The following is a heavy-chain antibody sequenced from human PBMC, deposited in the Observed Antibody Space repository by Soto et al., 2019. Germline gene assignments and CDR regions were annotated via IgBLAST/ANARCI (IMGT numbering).Heavy chain of an antibody. Sequence: PGGSLRLSCAVSGFTFSSFWMSWVRQAPGKGPEWVASIKEDGSDKYYVDSVKGRFTISRDNAENSLYLQMNSLIAEDTAVYYCASKLWLDYWGQGTLVTVSS. D-gene: IGHD5-18*01. J-gene: IGHJ4*02. CDR3: ASKLWLDY. V-gene: IGHV3-7*02. CDR1: GFTFSSFW. CDR2: IKEDGSDK.